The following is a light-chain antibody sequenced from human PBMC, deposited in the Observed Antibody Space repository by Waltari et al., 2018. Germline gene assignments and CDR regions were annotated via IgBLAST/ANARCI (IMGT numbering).Light chain of an antibody. CDR3: QQYVESPPPLMYT. CDR1: QSVSSSY. V-gene: IGKV3-20*01. Sequence: EIVLTQSPGTLSLSPGARATLSCRASQSVSSSYLAWHQPKHGQAPRLLIYGASSRATGIPDRFSGSGSGTDFTLTISRLEPEDFAVYYCQQYVESPPPLMYTFGQGTKLEIK. CDR2: GAS. J-gene: IGKJ2*01.